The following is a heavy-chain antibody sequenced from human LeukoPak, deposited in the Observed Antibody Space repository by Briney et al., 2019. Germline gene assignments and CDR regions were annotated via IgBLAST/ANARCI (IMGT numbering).Heavy chain of an antibody. V-gene: IGHV3-30-3*01. J-gene: IGHJ4*02. D-gene: IGHD2-21*01. Sequence: GGSLRLSCAGSGFTFSSYAMHWVRQAPGKGLEWVAVISYDGSNKYYADSVKGRFTISRDNSKNTLYLQMNSLRAEDTAVYYCARDPAIVVVPCGYFDYWGQGTLVTVSS. CDR1: GFTFSSYA. CDR3: ARDPAIVVVPCGYFDY. CDR2: ISYDGSNK.